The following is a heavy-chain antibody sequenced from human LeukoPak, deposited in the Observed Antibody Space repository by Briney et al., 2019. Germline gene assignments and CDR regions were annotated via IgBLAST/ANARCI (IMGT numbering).Heavy chain of an antibody. CDR2: IYTSGST. D-gene: IGHD3-22*01. CDR3: ARVYYYDSSGYLYYFDY. Sequence: SETLSLTCTVSGGSISSGSYYWSWIRQPAGKGLEWIGRIYTSGSTNYNPSLKSRVTISVDTSKNQFSLKLSSVTAADTAVYYCARVYYYDSSGYLYYFDYWGQGTLVTVSS. CDR1: GGSISSGSYY. J-gene: IGHJ4*02. V-gene: IGHV4-61*02.